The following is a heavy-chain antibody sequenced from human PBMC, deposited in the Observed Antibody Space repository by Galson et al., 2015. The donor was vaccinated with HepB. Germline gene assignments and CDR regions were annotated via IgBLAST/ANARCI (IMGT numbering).Heavy chain of an antibody. V-gene: IGHV3-66*02. CDR1: GFTVSSNY. Sequence: SLRLSCAASGFTVSSNYMTWVRQAPGKGLEWASLMYSGGSTYYADSVRGRFTVSRDSSKNTLYLQMNSLRAEDTAVYYCAGYSSCDDWGQGTLVTVSS. CDR3: AGYSSCDD. D-gene: IGHD6-6*01. J-gene: IGHJ4*02. CDR2: MYSGGST.